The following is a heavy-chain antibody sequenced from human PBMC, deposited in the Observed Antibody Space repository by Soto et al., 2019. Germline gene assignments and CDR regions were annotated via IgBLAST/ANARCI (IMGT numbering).Heavy chain of an antibody. CDR2: ISTNGGST. Sequence: EVQLVESGGGLVQPGGSLRLSCAASGFTFSSYAMHWVRQASGQGLEYVSAISTNGGSTYYANSVVGRFTISRDNSKSTLYLQMGSLRAEDLAVYYCARGQTCAHFDYVGLGNLVTVSS. J-gene: IGHJ4*02. CDR1: GFTFSSYA. CDR3: ARGQTCAHFDY. V-gene: IGHV3-64*01.